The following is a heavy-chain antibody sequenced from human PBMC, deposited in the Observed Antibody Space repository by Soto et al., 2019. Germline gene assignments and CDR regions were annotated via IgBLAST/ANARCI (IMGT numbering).Heavy chain of an antibody. D-gene: IGHD4-17*01. CDR3: ARTNGDYSRRYYYYYGMDV. CDR1: GGSISSSSYY. Sequence: PSETLSLTCTVSGGSISSSSYYWGWIRQPPGKGLEWIGSIYYSGSTYYNPSLKSRVTISVDTSKNQFSLKLSSVTAADTAVYYCARTNGDYSRRYYYYYGMDVWGQGTTVTVSS. V-gene: IGHV4-39*01. CDR2: IYYSGST. J-gene: IGHJ6*02.